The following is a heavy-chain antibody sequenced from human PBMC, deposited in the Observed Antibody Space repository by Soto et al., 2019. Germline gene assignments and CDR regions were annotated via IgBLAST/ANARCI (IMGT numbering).Heavy chain of an antibody. CDR2: ISSSGATT. V-gene: IGHV3-23*01. J-gene: IGHJ6*02. D-gene: IGHD2-2*01. CDR3: AKYCDLVQASMGYYYYYGMDV. Sequence: EVQLLESGGGLVQPGGSLRLSCAASGFTFSTYAMSWVRQAPGKGLEWVSVISSSGATTYYADSVKGRFTISRDNSQSTLYLQMNSLRAEDTAVYYCAKYCDLVQASMGYYYYYGMDVWGQGTTVTVSS. CDR1: GFTFSTYA.